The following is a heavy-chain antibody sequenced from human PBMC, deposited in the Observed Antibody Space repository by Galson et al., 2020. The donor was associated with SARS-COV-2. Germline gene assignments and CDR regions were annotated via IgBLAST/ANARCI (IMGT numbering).Heavy chain of an antibody. CDR3: ARAQGGSYLGPFDI. D-gene: IGHD1-26*01. V-gene: IGHV3-23*01. J-gene: IGHJ3*02. CDR2: IADSGGPT. CDR1: GFTLSSHA. Sequence: GESLKIPCVASGFTLSSHAMNWVPQTPGKGLQGVAVIADSGGPTYYVDSVKGRFTISRDNSKNTLYLQMNSLRIEDTAVYYCARAQGGSYLGPFDIWGQGTMVTVSS.